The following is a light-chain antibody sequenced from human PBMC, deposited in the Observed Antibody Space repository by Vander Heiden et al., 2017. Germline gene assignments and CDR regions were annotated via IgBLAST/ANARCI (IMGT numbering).Light chain of an antibody. CDR3: CSYAGSYTYV. CDR1: SSDVGGYNY. Sequence: QSALPQPRSVSGSPGQSVTISCTGTSSDVGGYNYVSWYQQHPGKAPKLRIDDVSKRPSGVPDRFSGSKSGNTASLTISGLQAEDEADYDCCSYAGSYTYVFGTGTKVTV. CDR2: DVS. J-gene: IGLJ1*01. V-gene: IGLV2-11*01.